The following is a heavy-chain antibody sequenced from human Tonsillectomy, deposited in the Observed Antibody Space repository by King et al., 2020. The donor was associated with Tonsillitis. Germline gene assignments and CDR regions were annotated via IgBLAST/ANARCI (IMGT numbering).Heavy chain of an antibody. J-gene: IGHJ3*01. CDR3: AKDNLEAGYTSISYEWAFDV. CDR2: VSYNGSNT. V-gene: IGHV3-30*18. D-gene: IGHD6-13*01. Sequence: VQLVESGGGVVQPGGSLRRFFAASGFTCSTNGRPWVRQAPGKGLEGGAVVSYNGSNTYYAYSVKGRFTISRGNATNTLFLQLNSLRAEDTVVYYCAKDNLEAGYTSISYEWAFDVWGQGTMVTVSS. CDR1: GFTCSTNG.